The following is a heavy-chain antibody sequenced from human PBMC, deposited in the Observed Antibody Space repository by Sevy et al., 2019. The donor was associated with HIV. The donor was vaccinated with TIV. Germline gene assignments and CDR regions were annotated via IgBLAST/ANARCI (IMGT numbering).Heavy chain of an antibody. D-gene: IGHD6-19*01. J-gene: IGHJ4*02. CDR1: GFNLENFW. CDR3: VRAIQSDGSF. Sequence: RGCLRLSCVASGFNLENFWMNWVRQAPGKGLERVANIRQDGSEIYYVASVKGRFTISRDNARNLVYLQMNSLRVENTALYYCVRAIQSDGSFWGQGALVTVSS. V-gene: IGHV3-7*01. CDR2: IRQDGSEI.